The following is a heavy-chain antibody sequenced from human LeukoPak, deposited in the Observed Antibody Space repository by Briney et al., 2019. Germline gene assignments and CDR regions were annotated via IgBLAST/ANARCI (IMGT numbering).Heavy chain of an antibody. CDR2: ISWDGRSM. CDR3: AKDPRSYDFCSGLQFDP. V-gene: IGHV3-43*01. J-gene: IGHJ5*02. Sequence: PGGSLRLSCAASGFTFDDYTMHWVRQGTGKGLEWVSVISWDGRSMYFADSVKGRFTISRDNSKNSLYLQMSSLRSEDTALYYCAKDPRSYDFCSGLQFDPWGQGTLVTVSS. CDR1: GFTFDDYT. D-gene: IGHD3-3*01.